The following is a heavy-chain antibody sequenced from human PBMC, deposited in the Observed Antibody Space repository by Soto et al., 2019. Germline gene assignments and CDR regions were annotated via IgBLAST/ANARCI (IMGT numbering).Heavy chain of an antibody. D-gene: IGHD7-27*01. V-gene: IGHV4-31*03. J-gene: IGHJ4*02. Sequence: RSLTCTVSGGSISSGGYYWSRIRQHPGKGLEWIGYIYYSGSTYYNPSLKSRVTISVDTSKNQFSLKLSSVTAADTAVYYCARDLLTNYFDYWGQGTLVTVSS. CDR2: IYYSGST. CDR3: ARDLLTNYFDY. CDR1: GGSISSGGYY.